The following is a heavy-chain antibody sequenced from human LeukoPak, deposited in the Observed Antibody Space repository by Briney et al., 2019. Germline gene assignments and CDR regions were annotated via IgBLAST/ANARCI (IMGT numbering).Heavy chain of an antibody. D-gene: IGHD2-2*01. J-gene: IGHJ4*02. CDR2: ISSRDSTI. CDR3: ARRYCSSSSCTLDY. Sequence: LSGGSLRLSCAASGFTFSTYEMNWVRQAPGKGLEWVSYISSRDSTIYYADSVKGRFTISRDNAKNSLYLQMNSLRAEDTAIYYCARRYCSSSSCTLDYWGQGTLVTVSS. V-gene: IGHV3-48*03. CDR1: GFTFSTYE.